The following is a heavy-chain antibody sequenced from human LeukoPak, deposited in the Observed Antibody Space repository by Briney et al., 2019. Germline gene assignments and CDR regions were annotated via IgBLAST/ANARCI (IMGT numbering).Heavy chain of an antibody. J-gene: IGHJ4*02. CDR3: ARDSGSSGFHPFDY. Sequence: GGSLRLSCAAWGFTLSSYGMDWVRHAPGKGRVGGAHINTDGSTTNYADPVKGRFTISRDTAKNTLYLQMTSLRAEDTAVYYCARDSGSSGFHPFDYWGQGTLVTVSS. CDR1: GFTLSSYG. D-gene: IGHD3-22*01. V-gene: IGHV3-74*01. CDR2: INTDGSTT.